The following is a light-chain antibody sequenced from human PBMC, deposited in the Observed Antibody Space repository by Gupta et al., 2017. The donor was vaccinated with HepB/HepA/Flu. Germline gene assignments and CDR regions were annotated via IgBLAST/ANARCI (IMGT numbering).Light chain of an antibody. CDR3: QQYDNLPFT. Sequence: DLQMTQSPSSLSASVGDRVTITCQASQDISNYLNWYQQKPGKAPKLLIYDASNLETGVPSRFSGSGSGTDFTFTISSLQPEDIATYYCQQYDNLPFTFGPGTKVEIK. V-gene: IGKV1-33*01. CDR2: DAS. J-gene: IGKJ3*01. CDR1: QDISNY.